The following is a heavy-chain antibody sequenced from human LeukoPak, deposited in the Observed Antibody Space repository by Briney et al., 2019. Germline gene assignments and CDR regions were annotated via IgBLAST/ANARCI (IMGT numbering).Heavy chain of an antibody. Sequence: SETLSLTCAVYGGSFSGYYWSWIRQPPGKGLEWIGEINHSGSTNYNPSLKSRVTISVDTSKNQFSLKLSSVTAADTAVYYCARDLGGKDAFDIWGQGTMVTVSS. V-gene: IGHV4-34*01. CDR3: ARDLGGKDAFDI. CDR1: GGSFSGYY. CDR2: INHSGST. D-gene: IGHD2-15*01. J-gene: IGHJ3*02.